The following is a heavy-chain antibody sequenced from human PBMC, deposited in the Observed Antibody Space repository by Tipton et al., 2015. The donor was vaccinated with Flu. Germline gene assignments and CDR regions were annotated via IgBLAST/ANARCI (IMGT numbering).Heavy chain of an antibody. V-gene: IGHV4-61*02. CDR3: ARDPSLGMPEFFDS. J-gene: IGHJ4*02. CDR2: IYTSGST. Sequence: TLSLTCTVSGRSMSSGGYYWSWIRQPAGKGLEWIGRIYTSGSTNYNPTLKSRVTMSVDTSKNQFSLKLSSVTAADTAVYYCARDPSLGMPEFFDSWGQGTLVTASS. D-gene: IGHD2-2*01. CDR1: GRSMSSGGYY.